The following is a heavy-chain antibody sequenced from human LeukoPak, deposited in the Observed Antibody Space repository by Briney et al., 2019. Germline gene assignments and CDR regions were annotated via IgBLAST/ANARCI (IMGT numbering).Heavy chain of an antibody. CDR2: ISSSSSYI. J-gene: IGHJ4*02. Sequence: GGSLRISCAASGFTFSSNSMNCVRQAPGKGLEWVSTISSSSSYIYYADSVKGRFTISRDNAKNSLYLQMNSLRAEDTAVYYCARDLGELGEQWLEGTFHYWGQGTLVTVSS. D-gene: IGHD6-19*01. V-gene: IGHV3-21*01. CDR1: GFTFSSNS. CDR3: ARDLGELGEQWLEGTFHY.